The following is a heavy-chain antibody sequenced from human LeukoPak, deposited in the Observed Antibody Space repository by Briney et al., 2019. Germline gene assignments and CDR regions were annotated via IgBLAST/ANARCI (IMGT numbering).Heavy chain of an antibody. V-gene: IGHV3-23*01. CDR1: GFTFSTYA. D-gene: IGHD3-10*01. Sequence: GGSLRLSCAAPGFTFSTYAMSWVRQAPGQGLEWVSSVSSDGGSTYYAESVKGRFTISRDNSKNTLYLQMNSLRAEDTAVYYCARDAQYYGSGSYYKGLDPWGQGTLVTVSS. CDR2: VSSDGGST. CDR3: ARDAQYYGSGSYYKGLDP. J-gene: IGHJ5*02.